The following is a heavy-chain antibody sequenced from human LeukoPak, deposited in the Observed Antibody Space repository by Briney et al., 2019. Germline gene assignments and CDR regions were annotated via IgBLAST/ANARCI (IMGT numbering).Heavy chain of an antibody. CDR2: IYYSGST. V-gene: IGHV4-59*08. D-gene: IGHD3-3*01. CDR1: GGSISSYY. Sequence: PSETLSLTCTVSGGSISSYYWSWIRQPPGKGLEWIGYIYYSGSTNYNPSLKSRVTISVDTSKNQFSLKLSSVTAADTAVYYCARHFEGVQNYDFWSGNGGDWFDPWGQGTLVTVSS. CDR3: ARHFEGVQNYDFWSGNGGDWFDP. J-gene: IGHJ5*02.